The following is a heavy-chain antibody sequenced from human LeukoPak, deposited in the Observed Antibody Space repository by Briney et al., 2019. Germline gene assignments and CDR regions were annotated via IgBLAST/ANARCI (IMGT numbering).Heavy chain of an antibody. CDR2: ISSSSSYI. CDR3: PRDLHLSLDY. CDR1: GFTFSSYS. J-gene: IGHJ4*02. Sequence: GGSLRLSCAASGFTFSSYSMNWVRQAPAKGLEWVSSISSSSSYIYYADSVKGRFTISRDNAKNSLCLQMNSLRAEDTAVYYCPRDLHLSLDYWGQGTLVTVSS. V-gene: IGHV3-21*01. D-gene: IGHD3-16*01.